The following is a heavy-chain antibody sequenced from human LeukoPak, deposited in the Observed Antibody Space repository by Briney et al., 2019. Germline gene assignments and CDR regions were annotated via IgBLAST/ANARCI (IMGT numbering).Heavy chain of an antibody. J-gene: IGHJ5*02. V-gene: IGHV1-18*01. D-gene: IGHD6-13*01. CDR1: GYTFTSYG. Sequence: ASVKVSCKASGYTFTSYGISWVRQAPGQGLEWMGWISAYNGNTNYAQKLQGRVTMTTDTSTSTAYMELRSLRSDDTAVYYCARDPSSSWYDGWFDPWGQGTLVTVSS. CDR3: ARDPSSSWYDGWFDP. CDR2: ISAYNGNT.